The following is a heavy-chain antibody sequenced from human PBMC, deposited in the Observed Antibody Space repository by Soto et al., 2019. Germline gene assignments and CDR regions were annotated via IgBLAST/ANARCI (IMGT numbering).Heavy chain of an antibody. Sequence: ASVKVSCKASGYTFTSYDINWVRQVTGQGLEWMGWMNPNSGNTGYAQKFQGRVTMTRNTSISTAYMELSSLRSEDTAVYYCAGERSAAGTGWFDPWGQGTLVTVSS. D-gene: IGHD6-13*01. CDR2: MNPNSGNT. CDR1: GYTFTSYD. V-gene: IGHV1-8*01. CDR3: AGERSAAGTGWFDP. J-gene: IGHJ5*02.